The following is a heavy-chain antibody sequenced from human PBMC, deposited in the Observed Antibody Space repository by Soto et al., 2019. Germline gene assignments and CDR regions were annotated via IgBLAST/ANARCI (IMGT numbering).Heavy chain of an antibody. V-gene: IGHV4-30-4*01. D-gene: IGHD3-3*01. J-gene: IGHJ2*01. CDR2: IYYSGST. Sequence: SLTCTVSGGSISSGDYYWSWIRQPPGKGLEWIGYIYYSGSTYYNPSLKSRVTISVDTSNNQFSLKLSSVTAADTAVYYCAGVGWSHPHEYFALPARRTLV. CDR1: GGSISSGDYY. CDR3: AGVGWSHPHEYFAL.